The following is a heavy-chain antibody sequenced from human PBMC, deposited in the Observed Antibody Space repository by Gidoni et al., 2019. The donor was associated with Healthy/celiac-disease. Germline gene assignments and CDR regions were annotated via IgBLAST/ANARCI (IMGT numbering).Heavy chain of an antibody. J-gene: IGHJ4*02. D-gene: IGHD3-22*01. CDR2: FSGSGGST. CDR1: GFTFSRYA. Sequence: EVQLLESGGGLVQPGGSLRLSCAASGFTFSRYAMSCVRQAPGKGLGWVSAFSGSGGSTYYADSVKGRFTISRDNSKNTLYLQMNSLRAEDTAVYYCAKDRVTDSSGYSFFDYWGQGTLVTVSS. V-gene: IGHV3-23*01. CDR3: AKDRVTDSSGYSFFDY.